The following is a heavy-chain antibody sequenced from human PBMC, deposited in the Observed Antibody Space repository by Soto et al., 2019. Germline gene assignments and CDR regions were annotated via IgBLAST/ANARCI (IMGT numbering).Heavy chain of an antibody. CDR3: ARDVGEAAADYYYYYGMDV. Sequence: SETLSLTCTVSGGSISSYYWSWIRQPPGKGLEWIGYIYYSGSTNYNPSLKSRVTISVDTSKNQFSLKLSSVTAADTAVYYCARDVGEAAADYYYYYGMDVWGQGTTVTVFS. D-gene: IGHD3-10*01. V-gene: IGHV4-59*01. J-gene: IGHJ6*02. CDR2: IYYSGST. CDR1: GGSISSYY.